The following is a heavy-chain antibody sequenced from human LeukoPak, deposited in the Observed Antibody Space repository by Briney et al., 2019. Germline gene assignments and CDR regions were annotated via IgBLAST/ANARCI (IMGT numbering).Heavy chain of an antibody. J-gene: IGHJ2*01. CDR3: ARHSPPPYGSGSYDQLNYWYFDL. V-gene: IGHV4-4*07. D-gene: IGHD3-10*01. Sequence: PSETLSLTCTVSGGSISSYYWSWIRQPAGKGLEWIGRIYTSGSTNYNPSLKSRVTISVDTSKNQFSLKLSSVTAADTAVYYCARHSPPPYGSGSYDQLNYWYFDLWGRGTLVTVSS. CDR1: GGSISSYY. CDR2: IYTSGST.